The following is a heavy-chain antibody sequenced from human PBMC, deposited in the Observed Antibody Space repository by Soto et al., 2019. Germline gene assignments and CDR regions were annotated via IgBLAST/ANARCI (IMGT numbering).Heavy chain of an antibody. CDR3: ARGDVIDI. Sequence: SPTLSLTCAISGDSVSSNSAAWNWVRQSPSGGLEWLGRTYYRSKWKTDYAVSVRGRITINPDTSKNQFSLQLNSVTPGDTAVYYCARGDVIDIWGRGTMVTVSS. V-gene: IGHV6-1*01. J-gene: IGHJ3*02. CDR2: TYYRSKWKT. CDR1: GDSVSSNSAA.